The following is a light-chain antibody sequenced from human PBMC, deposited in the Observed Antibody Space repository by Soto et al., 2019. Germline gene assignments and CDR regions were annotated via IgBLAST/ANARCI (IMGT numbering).Light chain of an antibody. J-gene: IGKJ1*01. Sequence: DVQMTQSPSTLSASVGDRVPITCRASQSISSWLAWYQQKPGKAPKLLIYDASSLESGLPSRFSGSGSGTEFTLTISSLQPDDFATYYCQQYNSYWTFGQGTKVDIK. V-gene: IGKV1-5*01. CDR2: DAS. CDR3: QQYNSYWT. CDR1: QSISSW.